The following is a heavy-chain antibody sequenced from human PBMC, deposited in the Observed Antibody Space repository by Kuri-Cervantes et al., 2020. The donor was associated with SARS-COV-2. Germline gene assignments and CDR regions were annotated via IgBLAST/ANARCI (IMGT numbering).Heavy chain of an antibody. J-gene: IGHJ6*02. Sequence: SETLSLTCTVSGGSISSYYWSWIRQPPGKGLEWIGEINHSGSTNYNPSLKSRVTIPVDTSKNQFSLKLSSVTAADTAVYYCARGWSNYYYGMDVWGQGTTVTVSS. V-gene: IGHV4-34*01. CDR1: GGSISSYY. D-gene: IGHD3/OR15-3a*01. CDR3: ARGWSNYYYGMDV. CDR2: INHSGST.